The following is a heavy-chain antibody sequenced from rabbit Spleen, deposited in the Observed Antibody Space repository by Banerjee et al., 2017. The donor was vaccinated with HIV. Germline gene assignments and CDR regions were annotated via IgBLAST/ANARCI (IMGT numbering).Heavy chain of an antibody. CDR2: ISVGSSGST. J-gene: IGHJ4*01. Sequence: QSLEESGGDLVKPGASLTLTCTASGFSFSSRYWICWVRQAPGKGLEWIGSISVGSSGSTYYASWAKGRFTISKTSSTTVSLQMTSLTAADTATYFCARDFYDDYGNYDLWGPGTLVTVS. CDR1: GFSFSSRYW. CDR3: ARDFYDDYGNYDL. V-gene: IGHV1S40*01. D-gene: IGHD2-1*01.